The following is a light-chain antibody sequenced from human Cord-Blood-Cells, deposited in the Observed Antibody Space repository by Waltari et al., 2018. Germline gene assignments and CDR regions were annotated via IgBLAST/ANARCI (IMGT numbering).Light chain of an antibody. CDR3: SSYTSSSTRV. V-gene: IGLV2-14*01. J-gene: IGLJ2*01. CDR2: DVS. Sequence: QSALTQSASVSGSPGQSITISCTGTSSDVGGYTSVSWYQQHPGKAPKLMIYDVSNRPSGVSNRFSGSKSGNTASLTISGLQAEDEADYYCSSYTSSSTRVFGGGTKLTVL. CDR1: SSDVGGYTS.